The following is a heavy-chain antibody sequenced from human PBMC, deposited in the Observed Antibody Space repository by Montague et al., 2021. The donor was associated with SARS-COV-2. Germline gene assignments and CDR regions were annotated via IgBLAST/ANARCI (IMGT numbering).Heavy chain of an antibody. J-gene: IGHJ6*03. CDR3: ASSYYYGSGTYVYNYYMDV. CDR1: GGSVSSSPYD. CDR2: ISYSGRT. Sequence: SETLSLTCTVSGGSVSSSPYDWGWIRQPPGRGLEWVGSISYSGRTYFSPSLKSRLTISVDSSENQFSLRLSSVTAADTAVYYCASSYYYGSGTYVYNYYMDVWGKGTTVTVSS. V-gene: IGHV4-39*01. D-gene: IGHD3-10*01.